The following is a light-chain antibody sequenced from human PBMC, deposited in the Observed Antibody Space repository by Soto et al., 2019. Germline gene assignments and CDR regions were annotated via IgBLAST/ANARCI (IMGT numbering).Light chain of an antibody. J-gene: IGKJ1*01. V-gene: IGKV3-20*01. CDR1: QSVSSSS. CDR3: GLNVSSPRA. CDR2: GAS. Sequence: EIVLTQSPGTLSLSPGERATLSCRASQSVSSSSLAWYQQRRGQAPRLLIHGASSRATGIPDRFSGSGSGTDFTLIISRLEPEDFAVFDCGLNVSSPRAFGQVTELDIK.